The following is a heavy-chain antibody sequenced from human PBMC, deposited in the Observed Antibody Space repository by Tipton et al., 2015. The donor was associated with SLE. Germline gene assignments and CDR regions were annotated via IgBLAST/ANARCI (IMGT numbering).Heavy chain of an antibody. D-gene: IGHD6-13*01. J-gene: IGHJ4*02. CDR1: GYSISSGYY. V-gene: IGHV4-38-2*02. CDR3: ARHSGDAAYYFDY. Sequence: TLSLTCTVSGYSISSGYYWGWIRQPPGKGLEWIGSIYYSGSTYYNPSLKSRVTISVDTSKNQFSLKLSSATAADTAVYYCARHSGDAAYYFDYWGQGTLVTVSS. CDR2: IYYSGST.